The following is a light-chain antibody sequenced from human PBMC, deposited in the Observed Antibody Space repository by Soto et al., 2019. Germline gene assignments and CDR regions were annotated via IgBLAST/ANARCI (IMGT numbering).Light chain of an antibody. CDR1: QNVNSN. J-gene: IGKJ2*01. V-gene: IGKV3-15*01. CDR3: QQYYGSPYT. Sequence: EIVMTQSPATLSVSPGERATLSCRASQNVNSNLAWYQQKPGQAPRLLIYGASTRATGIPARFSGSGSGTEFTLTISSLQSEDFAVYYCQQYYGSPYTFGQGTKLEIK. CDR2: GAS.